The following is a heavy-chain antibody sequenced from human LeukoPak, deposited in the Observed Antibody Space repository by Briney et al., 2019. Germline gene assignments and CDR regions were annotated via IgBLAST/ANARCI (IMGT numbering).Heavy chain of an antibody. CDR1: GGSISSYY. V-gene: IGHV4-59*01. CDR2: IYYSGST. CDR3: ARDASPAATYYYYGMDV. J-gene: IGHJ6*02. D-gene: IGHD2-2*01. Sequence: SETLSLTCTVSGGSISSYYWSWIRQPPGKGLEWIGNIYYSGSTNYNPSLKSRVTISVDTSKNQFSLKLSSVTAADTAVYYCARDASPAATYYYYGMDVWGQGTTVTVSS.